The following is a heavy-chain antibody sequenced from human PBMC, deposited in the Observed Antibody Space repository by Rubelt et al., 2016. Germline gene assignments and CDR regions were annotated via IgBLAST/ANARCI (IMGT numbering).Heavy chain of an antibody. CDR3: ARWYSTGWSIDN. CDR2: ISGDGGST. CDR1: GFTFENYA. V-gene: IGHV3-43*02. Sequence: EVQLVESGGGVIQPGGSQRLSCAASGFTFENYAMHWVRQPQGKGLQWVSLISGDGGSTYYAGSVKGRFTISRDNAKNALYMQWNSLRAEETAVYYCARWYSTGWSIDNWGQGTLVTVSS. D-gene: IGHD6-19*01. J-gene: IGHJ4*02.